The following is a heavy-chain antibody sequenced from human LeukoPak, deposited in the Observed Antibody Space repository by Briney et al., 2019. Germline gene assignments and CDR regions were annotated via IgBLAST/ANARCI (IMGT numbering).Heavy chain of an antibody. V-gene: IGHV3-30*02. J-gene: IGHJ4*02. Sequence: PGGSLRLSCAASGFTFSSYGMHWVRQAPGKGLEWVAFIRYDGTDKLYAESVKGRFTISRDNSKNTLYLQMNSLRAEDTAVYYCAKEGGSYYPFDYWGQGTLVTVSS. CDR3: AKEGGSYYPFDY. CDR2: IRYDGTDK. CDR1: GFTFSSYG. D-gene: IGHD1-26*01.